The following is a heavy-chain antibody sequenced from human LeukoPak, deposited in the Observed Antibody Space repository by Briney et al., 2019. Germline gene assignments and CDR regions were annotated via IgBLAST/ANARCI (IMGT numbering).Heavy chain of an antibody. Sequence: SGGSLSLSCVASEFNLSDYWMIGVPHAPGKGGERGANIKKYGSEQTSVHSVKGRFSISRDNAGNSLFLQMNSLRVEDTDVYDGAREGGGGIAAAGTMIEGDYWGQGTLVTVSS. J-gene: IGHJ4*02. CDR1: EFNLSDYW. V-gene: IGHV3-7*01. CDR2: IKKYGSEQ. CDR3: AREGGGGIAAAGTMIEGDY. D-gene: IGHD6-13*01.